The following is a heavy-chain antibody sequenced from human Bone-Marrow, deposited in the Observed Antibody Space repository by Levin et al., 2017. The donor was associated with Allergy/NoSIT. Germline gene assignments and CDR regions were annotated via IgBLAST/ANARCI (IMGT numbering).Heavy chain of an antibody. CDR1: GFSVTESY. V-gene: IGHV4-38-2*02. Sequence: HSQTLSLTCTVSGFSVTESYWGWIRQPPGKGLEWIGTIYHGGDIYYNPSLKSRVTISIDTSKNQFSLKVTSMTAADSAVYYCAREYYLDVWGKGTTVTVSS. CDR2: IYHGGDI. CDR3: AREYYLDV. J-gene: IGHJ6*03.